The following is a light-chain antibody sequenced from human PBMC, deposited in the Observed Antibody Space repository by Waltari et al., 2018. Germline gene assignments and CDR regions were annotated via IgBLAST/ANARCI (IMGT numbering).Light chain of an antibody. J-gene: IGLJ1*01. V-gene: IGLV10-54*04. CDR1: SNNDGNQG. Sequence: QAGLTQPPSVSKGLRQTATPTCHGISNNDGNQGQAWRPQPQGQPPRLLSYRNNNRPSGISERFSASRSGNTASLTITGLQPEDEADYYCSAWDSNLREYVFGTGTKVTVL. CDR3: SAWDSNLREYV. CDR2: RNN.